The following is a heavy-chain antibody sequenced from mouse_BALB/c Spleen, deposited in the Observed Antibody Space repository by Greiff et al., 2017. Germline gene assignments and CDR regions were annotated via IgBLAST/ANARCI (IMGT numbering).Heavy chain of an antibody. CDR1: GYTFTSYW. Sequence: VKLMESGAELAKPGASVKMSCKASGYTFTSYWMHWVKQRPGQGLEWIGYINPSTGYTEYNQKFKDKATLTADKSSSTAYMQLSSLTSEDSAVYYCARRYYGNYDAMDYWGQGTSVTVSS. V-gene: IGHV1-7*01. CDR3: ARRYYGNYDAMDY. J-gene: IGHJ4*01. D-gene: IGHD2-1*01. CDR2: INPSTGYT.